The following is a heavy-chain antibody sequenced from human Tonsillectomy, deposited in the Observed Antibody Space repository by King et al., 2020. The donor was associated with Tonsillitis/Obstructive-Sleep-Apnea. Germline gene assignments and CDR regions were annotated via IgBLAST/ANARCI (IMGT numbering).Heavy chain of an antibody. Sequence: QLQESGPGLVKPSETLSLTCTVSGGSISSYYWSWIRQPPGKALEWIGYIYYSGNTNSNPSLKSRVTISVDTSKNQFSLKLSSVTAADTAVYYCARINGMLIEATIPYYYYYYVDVWGKGTTVAVSS. D-gene: IGHD3-16*01. J-gene: IGHJ6*03. CDR2: IYYSGNT. CDR3: ARINGMLIEATIPYYYYYYVDV. V-gene: IGHV4-59*01. CDR1: GGSISSYY.